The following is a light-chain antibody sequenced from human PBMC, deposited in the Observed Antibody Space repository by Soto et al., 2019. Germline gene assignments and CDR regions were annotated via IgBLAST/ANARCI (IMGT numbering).Light chain of an antibody. J-gene: IGKJ5*01. V-gene: IGKV3-15*01. CDR1: QSVSSK. Sequence: EIVMTQSPATLSVSPGERATLSCRASQSVSSKLAWYQQKPGQAPRLLIYGASTRATGIPGRFSGSGSGTEFTLTISSLQSEDFAVYYCQQYNNWPPITFCQGTRLEIK. CDR3: QQYNNWPPIT. CDR2: GAS.